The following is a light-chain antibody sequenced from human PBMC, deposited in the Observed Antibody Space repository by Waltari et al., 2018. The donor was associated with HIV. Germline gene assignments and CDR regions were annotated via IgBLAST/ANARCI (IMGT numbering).Light chain of an antibody. CDR2: RND. CDR3: ATWDDSLSGVV. Sequence: QSVLTQPPSASGTPGQKVTISCSGSSSNIGSNDVFWYQQLPGAAPKLLMYRNDRWPSVLPDRFSGSKSGTTASLAISGPRSEDEADYTCATWDDSLSGVVFGGGTKLNVL. J-gene: IGLJ2*01. V-gene: IGLV1-47*01. CDR1: SSNIGSND.